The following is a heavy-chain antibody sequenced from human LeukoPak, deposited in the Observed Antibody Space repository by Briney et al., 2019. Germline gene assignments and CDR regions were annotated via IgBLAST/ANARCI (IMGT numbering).Heavy chain of an antibody. CDR2: INRDGSST. Sequence: TGGSLRLSGAASGFTFSSYWMHWFGQAPGKGRVWVSRINRDGSSTRYADSVKGRFTISRDNAKNTLYLQMNTLRVEDTAIYYCVRVALYYYGSESYYFFEHWGQGTPVTASS. V-gene: IGHV3-74*01. CDR3: VRVALYYYGSESYYFFEH. D-gene: IGHD3-10*01. J-gene: IGHJ4*02. CDR1: GFTFSSYW.